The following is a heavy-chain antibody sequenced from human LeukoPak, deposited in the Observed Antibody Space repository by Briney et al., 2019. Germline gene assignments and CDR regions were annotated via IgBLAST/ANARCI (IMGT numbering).Heavy chain of an antibody. CDR3: AINSDIVVVPAATYYYYYGMDV. CDR2: IIPIFGTA. V-gene: IGHV1-69*01. CDR1: GGTFSSYA. Sequence: SVKVSCKASGGTFSSYAISWVRQAPGQGLEWMGGIIPIFGTANYAQKFQGRVTITADESTGTAYMELSSLRSEDTAVYYCAINSDIVVVPAATYYYYYGMDVWGQGTTVTVSS. D-gene: IGHD2-2*01. J-gene: IGHJ6*02.